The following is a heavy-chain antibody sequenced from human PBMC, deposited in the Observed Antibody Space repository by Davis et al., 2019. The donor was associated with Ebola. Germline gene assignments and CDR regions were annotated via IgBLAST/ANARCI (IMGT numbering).Heavy chain of an antibody. CDR3: VRASSGSYYSVFDN. D-gene: IGHD1-26*01. CDR1: GFTFTANS. J-gene: IGHJ4*02. CDR2: ISSSGGTT. V-gene: IGHV3-48*02. Sequence: PWGSLRLSCITSGFTFTANSMHWVRQAPGKGLEWISYISSSGGTTYYADFVQGRFTISRDNAKKSLYLQMNSLRDEDTAVYYCVRASSGSYYSVFDNWGQGSLVTVTS.